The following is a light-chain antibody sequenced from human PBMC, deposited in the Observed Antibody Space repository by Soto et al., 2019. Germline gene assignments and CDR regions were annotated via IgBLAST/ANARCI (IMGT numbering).Light chain of an antibody. CDR2: IAS. Sequence: DIQMTQSPSSVSASVGDRVTITCRASQDINSWLTWYQQKPGKAPKVLIYIASRLQPGVPSRFSGRGSGTDFSLTISNLQPEGFATYFCQQSKSFPLTFGGGTKVDIK. J-gene: IGKJ4*01. V-gene: IGKV1-12*01. CDR1: QDINSW. CDR3: QQSKSFPLT.